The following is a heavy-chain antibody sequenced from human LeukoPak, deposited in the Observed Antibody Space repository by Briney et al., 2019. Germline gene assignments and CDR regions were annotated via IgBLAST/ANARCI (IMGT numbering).Heavy chain of an antibody. V-gene: IGHV4-59*01. Sequence: GSLRLSCAASGFTFTNAWMSWVRQAPGKGLEWIGYIYYSGSTNYNPSLKSRVTISVDTSKNQFSLKLSSVTAADTAVYYCARENRGAFGYWGQGTLVTVSS. CDR1: GFTFTNAW. CDR3: ARENRGAFGY. J-gene: IGHJ4*02. CDR2: IYYSGST. D-gene: IGHD1-14*01.